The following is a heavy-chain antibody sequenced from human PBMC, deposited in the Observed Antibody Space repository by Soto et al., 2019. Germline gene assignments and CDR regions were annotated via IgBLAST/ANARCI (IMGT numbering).Heavy chain of an antibody. V-gene: IGHV1-69*08. Sequence: QVQLVQSGAEVKKPGSSVKVSCKASGGTFSSYTISWVRQAPGQGLEWMGRIIPILGIANYAQKFQGRVTITADKXXSXAXXELSSLRSEDTAVYYCARDWSEDIVVVPAAIWFDPWGQGTLVTVSS. CDR1: GGTFSSYT. CDR2: IIPILGIA. D-gene: IGHD2-2*02. CDR3: ARDWSEDIVVVPAAIWFDP. J-gene: IGHJ5*02.